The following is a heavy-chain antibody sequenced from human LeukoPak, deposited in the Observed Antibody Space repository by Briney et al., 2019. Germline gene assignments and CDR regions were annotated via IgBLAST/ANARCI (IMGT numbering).Heavy chain of an antibody. Sequence: SETLSLTCTVSGGSISSSSYYWSWIRQPPGKGLEWIGYIYYSGSTNYNPSLKSRVTISVDTSKNQFSLKLSSVTAADTAVYYCARLSGLFTYYGMDVWGQGTTVTVSS. D-gene: IGHD3-10*01. CDR3: ARLSGLFTYYGMDV. CDR1: GGSISSSSYY. J-gene: IGHJ6*02. V-gene: IGHV4-61*05. CDR2: IYYSGST.